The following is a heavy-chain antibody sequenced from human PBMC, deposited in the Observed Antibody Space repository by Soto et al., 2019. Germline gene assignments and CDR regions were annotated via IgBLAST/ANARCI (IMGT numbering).Heavy chain of an antibody. CDR2: ISYDGSNK. CDR3: AREYCSGGSCYSAFDY. J-gene: IGHJ4*02. V-gene: IGHV3-30-3*01. Sequence: PGGSLRLSCAASGFTFSSYAMHWVRQAPGKGLEWVAVISYDGSNKYYADSVKGRFTISRDNSKNTLYLQMNSLRAGDTAVYYCAREYCSGGSCYSAFDYWGQGTLVTVS. D-gene: IGHD2-15*01. CDR1: GFTFSSYA.